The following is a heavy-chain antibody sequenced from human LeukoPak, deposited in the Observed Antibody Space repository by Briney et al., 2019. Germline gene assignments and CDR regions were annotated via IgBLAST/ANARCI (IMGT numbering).Heavy chain of an antibody. V-gene: IGHV3-21*01. D-gene: IGHD4-17*01. CDR3: AREYGDNVSLFYYGMDV. CDR2: ISSTSNYI. Sequence: PGGSLRLSCAASGFTFSSYSMNWVRQAPGKGLEWVSSISSTSNYIYYADSVKGRFTISRDNAKDSLYLQMNSLRAEDTAVYYCAREYGDNVSLFYYGMDVWGQGTTVTVSS. J-gene: IGHJ6*02. CDR1: GFTFSSYS.